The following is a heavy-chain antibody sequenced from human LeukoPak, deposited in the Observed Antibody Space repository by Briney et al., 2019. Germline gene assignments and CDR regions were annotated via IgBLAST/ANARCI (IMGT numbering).Heavy chain of an antibody. D-gene: IGHD3-22*01. CDR1: GGSISSSSYY. V-gene: IGHV4-39*07. CDR2: IYYSGST. J-gene: IGHJ4*02. CDR3: ARDSSGYNYYFDY. Sequence: SETLSLTCTVSGGSISSSSYYWGWIRQPPGKGLEWIGSIYYSGSTYYNPSLKSRVTISVDTSKNQFSLRLSSVTAADTAVYYCARDSSGYNYYFDYWGQETLVTVSS.